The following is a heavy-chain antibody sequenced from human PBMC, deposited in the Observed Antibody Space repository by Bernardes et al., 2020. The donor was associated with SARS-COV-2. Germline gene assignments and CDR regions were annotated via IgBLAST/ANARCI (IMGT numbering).Heavy chain of an antibody. V-gene: IGHV3-74*01. Sequence: GGSLRLSCAVSGFTFNSYWMHWIRQAPGKGLVWVSRINSDGTRTDYADSVKGRFTVSRHNAKNSLYLQMNSLKVEDTAVYYCVRGAPVRVDYWGRGNLVSVSS. CDR3: VRGAPVRVDY. J-gene: IGHJ4*02. CDR2: INSDGTRT. CDR1: GFTFNSYW.